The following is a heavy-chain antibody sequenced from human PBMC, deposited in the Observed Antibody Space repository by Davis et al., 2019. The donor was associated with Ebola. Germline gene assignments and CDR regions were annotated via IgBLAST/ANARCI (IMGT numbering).Heavy chain of an antibody. CDR2: ISGDGDYT. V-gene: IGHV3-43*02. Sequence: GESLKISCAASGFTFDQYAMHWVRQRPGKGLEWVALISGDGDYTYYADSVKGRFTISRDNAEESLYLQMSSLGAEDTAVYYCVRDWRSGYDRSFDRWGQGTLVTVSS. J-gene: IGHJ1*01. CDR3: VRDWRSGYDRSFDR. D-gene: IGHD5-12*01. CDR1: GFTFDQYA.